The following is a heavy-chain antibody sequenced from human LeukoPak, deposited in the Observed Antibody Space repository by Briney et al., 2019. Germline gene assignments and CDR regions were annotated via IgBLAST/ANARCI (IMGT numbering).Heavy chain of an antibody. CDR1: GGSISSYY. CDR3: AGHHPRNTVDF. J-gene: IGHJ4*02. Sequence: KSSETLSLTCTVSGGSISSYYWSWIRQLPGKGLEWIAYISDIGSINYNPSLKSRVTISLDTSKNQLSLKLRSVTAADTAVYYCAGHHPRNTVDFWGQGTLVTVSS. V-gene: IGHV4-59*08. D-gene: IGHD2-8*02. CDR2: ISDIGSI.